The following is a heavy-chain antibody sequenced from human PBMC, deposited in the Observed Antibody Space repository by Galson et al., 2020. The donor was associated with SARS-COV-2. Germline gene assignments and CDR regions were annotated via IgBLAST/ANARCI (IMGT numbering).Heavy chain of an antibody. J-gene: IGHJ4*02. CDR3: ARGQRGYGDYVDY. Sequence: SEKMSLTGNVSAGSINSSRYYWDWIRHPPGKGLEWTGSTNYSGSTYYKPSPKSRVTKSVDTSKNQFSLKLSSVTAAETALYYCARGQRGYGDYVDYWGQGTLVTVSS. CDR1: AGSINSSRYY. D-gene: IGHD4-17*01. CDR2: TNYSGST. V-gene: IGHV4-39*07.